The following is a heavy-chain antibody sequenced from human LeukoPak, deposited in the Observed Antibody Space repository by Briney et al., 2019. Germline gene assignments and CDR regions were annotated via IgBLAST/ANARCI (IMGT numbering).Heavy chain of an antibody. D-gene: IGHD4-17*01. V-gene: IGHV4-34*01. CDR1: GGSFSGYY. CDR2: INHSGST. CDR3: ARGGYGDYINWFDP. Sequence: PSETLSLTCAVYGGSFSGYYWSWIRQPPGKGLEWIGEINHSGSTNYNPSLKSRVTISVDTSKNQFSLKLSSVTAADTAVYYCARGGYGDYINWFDPWGQGTLVTVSS. J-gene: IGHJ5*02.